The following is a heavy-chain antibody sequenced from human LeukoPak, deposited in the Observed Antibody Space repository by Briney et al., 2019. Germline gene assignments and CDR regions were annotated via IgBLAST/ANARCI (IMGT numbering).Heavy chain of an antibody. V-gene: IGHV2-70*01. CDR3: ARILGSSAY. CDR2: IDWEEDE. CDR1: GLALGTSGRG. Sequence: SGPTLLHATRTLTLTFTFSGLALGTSGRGGGWMSQPPVKALEWLTLIDWEEDEFYSTSLNTRLTISKDTSKNQVVLTMTNMDPVDTATSYRARILGSSAYWGQGTPVTVSS. J-gene: IGHJ4*02. D-gene: IGHD6-13*01.